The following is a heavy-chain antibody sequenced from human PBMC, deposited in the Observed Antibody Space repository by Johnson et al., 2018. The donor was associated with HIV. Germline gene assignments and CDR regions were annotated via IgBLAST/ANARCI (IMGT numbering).Heavy chain of an antibody. CDR2: IRSKANSYAT. V-gene: IGHV3-73*01. CDR1: GFTFSGSA. D-gene: IGHD6-13*01. J-gene: IGHJ3*02. Sequence: VQLVESGGGLVQPGGSLKLSCAASGFTFSGSAMHWVRQASGKGLEWVGRIRSKANSYATAYAASVKGRFTISRDDSKNTAFLQMNSLRAEDTAVYYCAKDGGDSSSDAFDIWGQGTIVTVSS. CDR3: AKDGGDSSSDAFDI.